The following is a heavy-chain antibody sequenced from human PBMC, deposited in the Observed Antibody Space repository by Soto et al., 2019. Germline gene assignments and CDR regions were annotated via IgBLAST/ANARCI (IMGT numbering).Heavy chain of an antibody. CDR2: MNHSGGT. Sequence: PSETLSLTCAVYGGSFSAYYWSWIRQPPGRGLEWIGEMNHSGGTSYSPCLKSRDTKSVDTSTSQFSLKLTSVTAADTAVYYCARADYYFRRGYYKVYFEYWGHGTLVTVSP. CDR3: ARADYYFRRGYYKVYFEY. V-gene: IGHV4-34*01. D-gene: IGHD3-10*02. CDR1: GGSFSAYY. J-gene: IGHJ4*01.